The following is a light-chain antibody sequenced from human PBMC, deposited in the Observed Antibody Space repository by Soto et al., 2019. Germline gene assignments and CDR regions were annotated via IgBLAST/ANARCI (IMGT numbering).Light chain of an antibody. CDR2: TAS. J-gene: IGKJ5*01. V-gene: IGKV1-9*01. Sequence: DILLTQSPSFLSASVGDRVSITCRASQGISYFLAWYHQKPGKAPELLIYTASTLQSGVPSRCSGSGSGTEFTLTISSLQPEDSATYYCHHLNNYPLGTFGQGTRLEIK. CDR3: HHLNNYPLGT. CDR1: QGISYF.